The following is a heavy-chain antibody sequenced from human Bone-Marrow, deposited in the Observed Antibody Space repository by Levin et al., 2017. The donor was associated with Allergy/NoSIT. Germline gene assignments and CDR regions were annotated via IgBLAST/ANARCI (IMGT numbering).Heavy chain of an antibody. CDR3: AKDVVDHCYSDTCPPGLDL. J-gene: IGHJ5*02. Sequence: PGGSLRLSCAASAFTFSSYGMHWVRQAPGKGLEWVAVISYDGNHIYYADSVKGRFTISRDNSKNTLILQMDSLRVEDTARYYCAKDVVDHCYSDTCPPGLDLWGQGTLVTVSS. V-gene: IGHV3-30*18. D-gene: IGHD2/OR15-2a*01. CDR1: AFTFSSYG. CDR2: ISYDGNHI.